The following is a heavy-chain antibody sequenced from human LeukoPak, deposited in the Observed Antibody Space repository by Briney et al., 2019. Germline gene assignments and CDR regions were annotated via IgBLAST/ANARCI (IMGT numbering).Heavy chain of an antibody. CDR3: AREYSSSSRSVSGY. J-gene: IGHJ4*02. D-gene: IGHD6-6*01. Sequence: GGSLRLSCAASGFTFSSYNMNWVRQAPGKGLEWVSYITSSSSTIYYADSVKGRFTISRDNAKNSLYLQMNSLRDEDTAVYYCAREYSSSSRSVSGYWGQGTLVTVSS. CDR2: ITSSSSTI. CDR1: GFTFSSYN. V-gene: IGHV3-48*02.